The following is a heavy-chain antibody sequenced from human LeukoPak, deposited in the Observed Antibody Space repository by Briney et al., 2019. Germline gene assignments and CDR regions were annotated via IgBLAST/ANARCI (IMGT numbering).Heavy chain of an antibody. CDR1: GYSFTSYW. CDR3: ARRYYYGSGSYPGRYYFDY. Sequence: GESLKISCKGSGYSFTSYWIGWVRQMPRKGLEWMGIIYPGGSDTRYSPSFQGQVTISADKSISTAYLQWSSLKASDTAMYYCARRYYYGSGSYPGRYYFDYWGQGTLVTVSS. D-gene: IGHD3-10*01. J-gene: IGHJ4*02. V-gene: IGHV5-51*01. CDR2: IYPGGSDT.